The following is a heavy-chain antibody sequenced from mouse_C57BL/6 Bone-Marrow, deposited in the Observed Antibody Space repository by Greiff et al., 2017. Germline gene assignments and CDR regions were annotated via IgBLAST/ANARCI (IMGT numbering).Heavy chain of an antibody. D-gene: IGHD1-1*01. Sequence: EVQLQQSGAELVRPGASVKLSCTASGFNIKDYYMHWVKQRPEQGLEWIGRIDPEDGDTEYAPTFQGKATMTADTSSNTAYLQLSSLTSEDTAVYYCTTPYYGSSSFAYWGQGTLVTVSA. CDR1: GFNIKDYY. CDR2: IDPEDGDT. V-gene: IGHV14-1*01. J-gene: IGHJ3*01. CDR3: TTPYYGSSSFAY.